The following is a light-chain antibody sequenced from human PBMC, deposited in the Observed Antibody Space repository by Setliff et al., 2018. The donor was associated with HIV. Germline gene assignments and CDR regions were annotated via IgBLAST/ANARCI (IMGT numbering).Light chain of an antibody. V-gene: IGLV1-47*01. CDR3: ASHRDTNTLEV. J-gene: IGLJ1*01. CDR1: SSNIGSNH. Sequence: QSVLTQPPSASGTPGQRVTISCSGSSSNIGSNHVYWYQQLPGTTPKLLIYRNNQRPSGVPDRFSGSKSGNTASLTISGLQPEDEADYYCASHRDTNTLEVFGTGTKVTVL. CDR2: RNN.